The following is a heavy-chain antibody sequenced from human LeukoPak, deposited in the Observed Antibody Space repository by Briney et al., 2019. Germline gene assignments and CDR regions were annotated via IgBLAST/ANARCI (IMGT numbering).Heavy chain of an antibody. CDR3: ARGSRSWGACHI. D-gene: IGHD6-13*01. Sequence: GASVKVSCKASGGTFSSYAISWVRQAPGQGLEWMGGIIPTFGTANYAQKFQGRVTITADESTSTAYMELSSLRSEDTAVYYCARGSRSWGACHIWGQGTMVTVSS. V-gene: IGHV1-69*13. CDR2: IIPTFGTA. CDR1: GGTFSSYA. J-gene: IGHJ3*02.